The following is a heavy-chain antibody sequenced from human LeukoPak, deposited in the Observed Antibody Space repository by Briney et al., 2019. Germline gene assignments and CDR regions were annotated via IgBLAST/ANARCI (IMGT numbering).Heavy chain of an antibody. V-gene: IGHV3-21*06. CDR2: ISADTSAI. CDR3: ARDLPSSGYWYRDAFDI. J-gene: IGHJ3*02. CDR1: GFTFSTYS. Sequence: GGSLRLSCAVSGFTFSTYSMNWVRQAPGKGLEWVSSISADTSAIYYADSVRGRFTISRDNVKNSLFLQMNSLRVEDTAMYYCARDLPSSGYWYRDAFDIWGQGTMVTVSS. D-gene: IGHD3-22*01.